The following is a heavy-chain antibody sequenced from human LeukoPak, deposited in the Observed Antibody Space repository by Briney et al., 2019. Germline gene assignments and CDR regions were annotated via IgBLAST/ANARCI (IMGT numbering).Heavy chain of an antibody. CDR3: VRGGGSNSGFEY. D-gene: IGHD3-10*01. J-gene: IGHJ4*02. CDR1: GYTFVSYG. CDR2: ISVYNGDT. Sequence: GASVKVSCKASGYTFVSYGITWVRQAPGQGLEWMGWISVYNGDTKYAQNLQGRVTLTTDTSTSTAYMELRSLRSDDTAVHYCVRGGGSNSGFEYWGQGTLVIVSS. V-gene: IGHV1-18*04.